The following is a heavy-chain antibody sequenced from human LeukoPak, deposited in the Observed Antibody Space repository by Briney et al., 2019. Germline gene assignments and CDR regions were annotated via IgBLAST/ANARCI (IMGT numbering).Heavy chain of an antibody. Sequence: SETLSLTCAVSGYSISSGYYWGWIRQPPGKGMKWIGSIYHSGSTYYNPSLKSRVTISVDTSKNQFSLKLSSVTAADTAVYYCASMRLGYCSSTSCYTGGGDAFDIWGQGTMVTVSS. CDR2: IYHSGST. V-gene: IGHV4-38-2*01. D-gene: IGHD2-2*02. CDR1: GYSISSGYY. J-gene: IGHJ3*02. CDR3: ASMRLGYCSSTSCYTGGGDAFDI.